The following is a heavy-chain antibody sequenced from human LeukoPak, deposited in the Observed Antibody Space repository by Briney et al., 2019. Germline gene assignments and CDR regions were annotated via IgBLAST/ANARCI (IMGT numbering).Heavy chain of an antibody. CDR2: MSGSGGST. Sequence: PGGSLRLSCAASGFTFISYGMSWVRQAPGKGLEWVSSMSGSGGSTFYADSVKGRFTISRDNSKITLFLQMKSLRAEDTAVYYCAKGIAVAGRGFDHWGQGTLATVTS. V-gene: IGHV3-23*01. D-gene: IGHD6-13*01. CDR3: AKGIAVAGRGFDH. J-gene: IGHJ4*02. CDR1: GFTFISYG.